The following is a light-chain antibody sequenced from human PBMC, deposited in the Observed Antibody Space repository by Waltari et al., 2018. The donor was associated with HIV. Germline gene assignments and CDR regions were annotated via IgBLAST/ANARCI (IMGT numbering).Light chain of an antibody. V-gene: IGLV2-14*01. CDR2: EFS. J-gene: IGLJ3*02. CDR3: SSYTTSSTWV. CDR1: SSDVGDYYS. Sequence: QSALTQPASVSGSPGQSITISCTGTSSDVGDYYSVSWYQLHPGKAPKLMIYEFSNRPSGVSNRFSGSKSGNTASLTISGLQAEDEADYYCSSYTTSSTWVFGGGTTLTVL.